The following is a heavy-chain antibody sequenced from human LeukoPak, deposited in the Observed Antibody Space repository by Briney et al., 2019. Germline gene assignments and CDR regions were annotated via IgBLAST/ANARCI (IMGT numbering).Heavy chain of an antibody. CDR2: IYYSGTT. D-gene: IGHD6-13*01. CDR3: ARQEAAVLFFQH. CDR1: GFIFSSYS. V-gene: IGHV4-39*01. Sequence: AGSLRLSCAASGFIFSSYSMNWIRQSPGKGLEWIGSIYYSGTTHNNPTLKSRVTISVDTSKNQFSLKLSSVTAADTSVYYCARQEAAVLFFQHWGQGTLVTVSS. J-gene: IGHJ1*01.